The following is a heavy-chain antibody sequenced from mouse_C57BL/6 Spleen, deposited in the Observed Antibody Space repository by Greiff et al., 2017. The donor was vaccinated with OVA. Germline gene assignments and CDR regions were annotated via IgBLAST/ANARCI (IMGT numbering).Heavy chain of an antibody. D-gene: IGHD2-3*01. CDR3: APDYDGYDGGALDY. V-gene: IGHV1-64*01. J-gene: IGHJ4*01. CDR1: GYTFTSYW. Sequence: VQLQQPGAELVKPGASVKLSCKASGYTFTSYWMPWVKQRPGQGLEWIGMISPNSGSTNYNEKFKGKATLTVDKSSSTAYMQLSSLTSEDSAVDYCAPDYDGYDGGALDYWGQGTSVTVSS. CDR2: ISPNSGST.